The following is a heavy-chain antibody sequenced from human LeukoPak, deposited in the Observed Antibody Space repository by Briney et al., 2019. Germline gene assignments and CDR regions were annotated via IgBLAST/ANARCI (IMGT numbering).Heavy chain of an antibody. CDR1: GFTFDDYG. CDR2: INWNGGST. Sequence: GGSLRLSCAASGFTFDDYGMSWVRQAPGKGLEWVSGINWNGGSTGYADSVKGRFTISRDNAKNSLYLQMNSLRAEDTALYYCARVRGYYDSSGYTDYWGQGTLVTVSS. V-gene: IGHV3-20*04. J-gene: IGHJ4*02. D-gene: IGHD3-22*01. CDR3: ARVRGYYDSSGYTDY.